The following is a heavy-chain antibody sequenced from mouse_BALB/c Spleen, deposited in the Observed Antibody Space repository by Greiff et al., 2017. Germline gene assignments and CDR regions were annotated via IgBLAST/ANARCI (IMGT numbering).Heavy chain of an antibody. CDR2: INPGSGGT. D-gene: IGHD1-2*01. CDR3: ARELRLPFDY. Sequence: VQLQQSGAELVRPGTSVKVSCKASGYAFTNYLIEWVKQRPGQGLEWIGVINPGSGGTNYNEKFKGKATLTADKSSSTAYMQLSSLTSDDSAVYFCARELRLPFDYWGQGTTLTVSS. CDR1: GYAFTNYL. V-gene: IGHV1-54*01. J-gene: IGHJ2*01.